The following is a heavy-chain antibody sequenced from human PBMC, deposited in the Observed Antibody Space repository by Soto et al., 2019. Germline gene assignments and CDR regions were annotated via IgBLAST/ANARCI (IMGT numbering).Heavy chain of an antibody. CDR1: GGSISSGGYY. Sequence: ASETLSLTCTVSGGSISSGGYYWSWIRQHPGKGLEWIGYIYYSGSTNYNPSLKSRVTISVDTSKNQFSLKLSSVTAADTAVYYCARLGGYYQALDSWGQGIVVTVSS. D-gene: IGHD3-22*01. J-gene: IGHJ4*02. CDR2: IYYSGST. CDR3: ARLGGYYQALDS. V-gene: IGHV4-61*08.